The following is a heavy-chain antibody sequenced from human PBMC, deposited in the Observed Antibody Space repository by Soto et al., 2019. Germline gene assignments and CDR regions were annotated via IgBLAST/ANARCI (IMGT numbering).Heavy chain of an antibody. CDR2: INPSGGST. CDR3: ASVITVTTRGWAAFDI. V-gene: IGHV1-46*03. D-gene: IGHD4-17*01. Sequence: GASVKVSCKASGYPFTTYYMHWVRQAPGQGLEWMGIINPSGGSTSYAQKFQGRVTMTRDTSTSTVYMELNSLRSEDTAVYYCASVITVTTRGWAAFDIWGQGTLVTVSS. CDR1: GYPFTTYY. J-gene: IGHJ3*02.